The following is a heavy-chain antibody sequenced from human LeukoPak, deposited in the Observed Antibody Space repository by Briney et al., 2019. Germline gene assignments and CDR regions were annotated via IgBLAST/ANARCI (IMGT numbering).Heavy chain of an antibody. D-gene: IGHD2-2*01. Sequence: PSETLSLTCSVSGGSMSTYYWSWLRQLPGKGLEWIGYIYDSGSTGYNPSLKSRVTISADTSKNQFSLKLSSVSAADTAIYYCARSRRPTAMYAFDIWGQGTMVTVSS. CDR3: ARSRRPTAMYAFDI. CDR1: GGSMSTYY. V-gene: IGHV4-59*01. CDR2: IYDSGST. J-gene: IGHJ3*02.